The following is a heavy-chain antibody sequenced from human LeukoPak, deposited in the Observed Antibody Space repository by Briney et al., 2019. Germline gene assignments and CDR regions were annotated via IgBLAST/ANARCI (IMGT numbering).Heavy chain of an antibody. CDR2: INPNTGGT. V-gene: IGHV1-2*02. CDR1: GYTFTGYY. D-gene: IGHD3-22*01. CDR3: ARTPMIVVVFPPRLDF. J-gene: IGHJ4*02. Sequence: ASVKVSCKASGYTFTGYYMHWVRQAPGQGLEWMGWINPNTGGTNYAQKFQGRVTMTSDTSISTAYMELSSLKSDDTAMYYCARTPMIVVVFPPRLDFWGQGTLVTVSS.